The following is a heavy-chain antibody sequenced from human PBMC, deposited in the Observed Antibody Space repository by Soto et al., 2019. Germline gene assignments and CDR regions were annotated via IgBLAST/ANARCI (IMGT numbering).Heavy chain of an antibody. CDR1: GFTFSDHG. CDR3: TRRIDS. J-gene: IGHJ4*02. V-gene: IGHV3-48*01. CDR2: ISPTGSTM. Sequence: EVQLVESGGGLVQPGGSLRLSCATSGFTFSDHGMNWVRQAPGKGLEWVSSISPTGSTMSYVDSVKRRFTISRANGKKSLYLQMNSLRAEDTAFYYCTRRIDSWGQGTLVTVSS.